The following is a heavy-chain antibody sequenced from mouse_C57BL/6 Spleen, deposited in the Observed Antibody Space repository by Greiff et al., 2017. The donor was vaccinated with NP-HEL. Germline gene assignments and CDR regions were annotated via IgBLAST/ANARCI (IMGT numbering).Heavy chain of an antibody. CDR1: GYSITSGYY. Sequence: VQLQQSGPGLVKPSQSLSLTCSVTGYSITSGYYWNWIRQFPGNKLEWMGYISSSGSTDSNPSLKSRISITRDTSKNQLFLQLNSVTTEDIATYYCARGGRNYAMDYWGQGTSVTVSS. D-gene: IGHD1-1*01. CDR2: ISSSGST. CDR3: ARGGRNYAMDY. V-gene: IGHV3-6*01. J-gene: IGHJ4*01.